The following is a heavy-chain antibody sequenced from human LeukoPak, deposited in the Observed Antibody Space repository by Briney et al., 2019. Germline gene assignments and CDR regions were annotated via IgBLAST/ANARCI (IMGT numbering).Heavy chain of an antibody. Sequence: GGSLTLSCAASGFTFSSYALSWVRQAPGKGLGWVSAITGSGRSTYCADSVEGRFTISRDNSKNTLYLQMNSLRVEDTAVYYCAKAARSSVAGFFLDHWGRGTLVTVSS. J-gene: IGHJ2*01. CDR2: ITGSGRST. D-gene: IGHD6-19*01. CDR3: AKAARSSVAGFFLDH. V-gene: IGHV3-23*01. CDR1: GFTFSSYA.